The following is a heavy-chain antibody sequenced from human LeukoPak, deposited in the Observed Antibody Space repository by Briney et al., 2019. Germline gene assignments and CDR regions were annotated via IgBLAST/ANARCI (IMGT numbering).Heavy chain of an antibody. Sequence: SQTLSLTCTVSGGSFNSGSFYWDWIRQPPGKGLDWSGSIIYSGNTYYNPSLKSRVTISVDTSKNQFSLKLSSVTAADTALYYCARRTGYSYRPFDYWGQGALVTVSS. D-gene: IGHD5-18*01. J-gene: IGHJ4*02. CDR1: GGSFNSGSFY. V-gene: IGHV4-39*01. CDR3: ARRTGYSYRPFDY. CDR2: IIYSGNT.